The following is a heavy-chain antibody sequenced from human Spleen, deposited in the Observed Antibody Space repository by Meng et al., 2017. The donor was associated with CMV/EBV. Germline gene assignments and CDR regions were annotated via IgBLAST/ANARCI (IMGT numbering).Heavy chain of an antibody. Sequence: YYMTWIRQAPGKVLAWLSYLSSSGNIMYSADSVRGRFTISRDNAKNSLYLQMSSLRAEDTAVYYCARDHDRYDFWSGYLGYYAMDVWGQGTTVTVSS. CDR2: LSSSGNIM. CDR1: YY. V-gene: IGHV3-11*01. CDR3: ARDHDRYDFWSGYLGYYAMDV. D-gene: IGHD3-3*01. J-gene: IGHJ6*02.